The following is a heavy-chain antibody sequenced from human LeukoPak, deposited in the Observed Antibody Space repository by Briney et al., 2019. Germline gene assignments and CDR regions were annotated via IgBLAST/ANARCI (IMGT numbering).Heavy chain of an antibody. V-gene: IGHV1-18*01. CDR3: ARDLNSWLKTDS. CDR2: ISAYNGDT. D-gene: IGHD5-12*01. Sequence: ASVKVSCKTSGYTFSRYGFSWVRQAPGQGLEWMGWISAYNGDTQYPKKFQGRVTMTRDTSTNTAYMELRSLRSDDTAVYYCARDLNSWLKTDSWGQGTLVTVS. CDR1: GYTFSRYG. J-gene: IGHJ4*02.